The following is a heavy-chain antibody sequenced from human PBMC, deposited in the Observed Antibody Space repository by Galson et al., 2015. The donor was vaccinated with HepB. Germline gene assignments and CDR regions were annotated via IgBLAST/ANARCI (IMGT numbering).Heavy chain of an antibody. Sequence: SLRLSCAASGFTFSRFSMNWVRQAPGKGLEWVSSIGSSVSHIEYADSVKGRFTISRDITENSLDLQMNSLRVEDTAVYYCARVAYCSSLNCYGWLDNWGQGTLVTVSS. D-gene: IGHD2-2*01. CDR1: GFTFSRFS. CDR2: IGSSVSHI. J-gene: IGHJ4*02. V-gene: IGHV3-21*01. CDR3: ARVAYCSSLNCYGWLDN.